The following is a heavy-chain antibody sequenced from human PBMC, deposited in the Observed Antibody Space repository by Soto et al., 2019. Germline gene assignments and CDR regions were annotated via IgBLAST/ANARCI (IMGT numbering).Heavy chain of an antibody. CDR2: ISSNGGST. CDR3: VKDPLAAPGTGVSWLDP. Sequence: QAGGSLRLSCSASGFTFRSYAMHWVRQAPGKGLEYVSAISSNGGSTYYADSVKGRFTISRDNSKNTLYLQMSSLRHEDTAVYYCVKDPLAAPGTGVSWLDPWGQGTLVTVSS. V-gene: IGHV3-64D*06. D-gene: IGHD6-13*01. J-gene: IGHJ5*02. CDR1: GFTFRSYA.